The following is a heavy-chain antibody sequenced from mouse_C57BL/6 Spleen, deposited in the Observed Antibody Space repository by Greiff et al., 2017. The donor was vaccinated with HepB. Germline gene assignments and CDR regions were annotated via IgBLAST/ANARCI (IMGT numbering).Heavy chain of an antibody. Sequence: QVQLKESGAELARPGASVKLSCKASGYTFTSYGISWVKQRTGQGLEWIGEIYPRSGNTYYNEKFKGKATLTADKSSSTAYMELRSLTSEDSAVYFCGGPYDEAYWGQGTLVTVSA. V-gene: IGHV1-81*01. D-gene: IGHD2-12*01. CDR3: GGPYDEAY. CDR1: GYTFTSYG. J-gene: IGHJ3*01. CDR2: IYPRSGNT.